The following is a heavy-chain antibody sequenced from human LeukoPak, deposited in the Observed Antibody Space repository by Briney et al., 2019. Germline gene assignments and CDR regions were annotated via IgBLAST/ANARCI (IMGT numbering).Heavy chain of an antibody. CDR1: GFTFSSYA. Sequence: GGSLRLSCEASGFTFSSYAMSWVRQAPGKGLEWVSAISGSGGSTYYADSVKGRFTISRDNSKNTLYLQMNSLRAEDTAVYYCAKDLIVGATKGNWFDPWGQGTLVTVSS. V-gene: IGHV3-23*01. CDR2: ISGSGGST. D-gene: IGHD1-26*01. CDR3: AKDLIVGATKGNWFDP. J-gene: IGHJ5*02.